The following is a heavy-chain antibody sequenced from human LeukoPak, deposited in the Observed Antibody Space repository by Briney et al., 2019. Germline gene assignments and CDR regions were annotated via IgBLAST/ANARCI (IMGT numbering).Heavy chain of an antibody. CDR3: AILEYYDSHFMDV. CDR1: GFTFGSYS. CDR2: ISSSSSTI. Sequence: QSGGSLRLSCAASGFTFGSYSMNWVRQAPGKGLAWVSYISSSSSTIYYADSVKSRFTISRDNAKNSLYLQMNSLRAEDTAVYYCAILEYYDSHFMDVWGQGTSVTVSS. D-gene: IGHD3-22*01. J-gene: IGHJ6*02. V-gene: IGHV3-48*01.